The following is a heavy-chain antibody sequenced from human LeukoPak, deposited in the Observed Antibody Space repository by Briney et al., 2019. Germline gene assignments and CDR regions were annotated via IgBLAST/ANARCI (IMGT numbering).Heavy chain of an antibody. CDR1: GFTFSSYS. J-gene: IGHJ4*02. D-gene: IGHD3-16*01. V-gene: IGHV3-21*01. CDR2: ISSSSSYI. Sequence: GGSLRLSCAASGFTFSSYSMTWVRQAPGKGLEWVSSISSSSSYIYYADSVKGRFTISRDNAKNSLYLQMNSLRAEDTAVYYCARDKQPWGGFDYWGQGTLVTVSS. CDR3: ARDKQPWGGFDY.